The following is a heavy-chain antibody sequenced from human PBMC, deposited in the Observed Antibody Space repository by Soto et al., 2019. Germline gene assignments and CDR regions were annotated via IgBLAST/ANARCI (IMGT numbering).Heavy chain of an antibody. D-gene: IGHD3-22*01. Sequence: ASVKVSCKASGYTFTSYGISWVLQAPGEGLEWMGWISAYNGNTNYAQKLQGRVTMTTDTSTSTAYMELRSLRSDDTAVYYCAGFPYYYDSSGYDVAFDIWGQGTIVTVSS. J-gene: IGHJ3*02. CDR2: ISAYNGNT. CDR1: GYTFTSYG. V-gene: IGHV1-18*01. CDR3: AGFPYYYDSSGYDVAFDI.